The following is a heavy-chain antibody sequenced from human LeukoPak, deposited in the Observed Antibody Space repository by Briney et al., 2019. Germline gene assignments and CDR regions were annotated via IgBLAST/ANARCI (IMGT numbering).Heavy chain of an antibody. D-gene: IGHD3-9*01. Sequence: PGGSLRLSCAASGFTVSSKYMSWVRQAPGKGLEWVSVIYSGGSTYYADSVKGRFTISRDNSKDTLYLQMNSLRAEDTAVYYCARAITYYTILTGYYTPYYFDYWGQGTLVTVSS. CDR2: IYSGGST. CDR1: GFTVSSKY. J-gene: IGHJ4*02. CDR3: ARAITYYTILTGYYTPYYFDY. V-gene: IGHV3-53*01.